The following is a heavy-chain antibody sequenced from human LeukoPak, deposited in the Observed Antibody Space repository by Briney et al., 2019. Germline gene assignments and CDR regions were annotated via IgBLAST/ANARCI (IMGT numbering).Heavy chain of an antibody. Sequence: ASVKVSCKASGYTFTSYYIHWVRHPHEQGHEWMGMLNPSGGSTIYAQKFQGRVTMTRDTTTSTVDMDLNSLGSEDTAVYYCARGGSTRGRRFDYWGQGTLVTVSS. CDR1: GYTFTSYY. V-gene: IGHV1-46*01. CDR2: LNPSGGST. CDR3: ARGGSTRGRRFDY. D-gene: IGHD1-26*01. J-gene: IGHJ4*02.